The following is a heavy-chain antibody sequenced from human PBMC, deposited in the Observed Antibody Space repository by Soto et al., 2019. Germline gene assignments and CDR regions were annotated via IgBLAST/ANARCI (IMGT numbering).Heavy chain of an antibody. CDR2: IIPILGIA. Sequence: QVQLVQSGAEVKKPGSSVKVSCKASGGTFSSYTISWVRQAPGQGLEWMGRIIPILGIANYAPKFQGRVTITADKSTSTAYMELSSLRSEDTAVYYCARGEGYCTNGVCLDYWGQGTLVTVSS. J-gene: IGHJ4*02. CDR3: ARGEGYCTNGVCLDY. D-gene: IGHD2-8*01. V-gene: IGHV1-69*02. CDR1: GGTFSSYT.